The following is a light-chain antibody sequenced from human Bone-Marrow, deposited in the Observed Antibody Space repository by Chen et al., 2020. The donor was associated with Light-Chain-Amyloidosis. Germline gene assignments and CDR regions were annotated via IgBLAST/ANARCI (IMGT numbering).Light chain of an antibody. J-gene: IGLJ3*02. CDR1: IRHSGYD. Sequence: QLVLTQSPSASASLGASVKLTCTLSIRHSGYDIAWHQQQPEKGPRVLMKVNFDGSLSKGDGIPDRFSASGSAPDRYLTISSLQSEDEADYYCQTLGTDIPGVFGGGTRLTVL. CDR3: QTLGTDIPGV. CDR2: VNFDGSL. V-gene: IGLV4-69*01.